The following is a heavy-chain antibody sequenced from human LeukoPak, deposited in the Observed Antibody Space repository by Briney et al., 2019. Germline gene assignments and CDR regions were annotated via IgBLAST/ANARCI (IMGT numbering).Heavy chain of an antibody. CDR2: IYHSGGT. Sequence: PSETLSLTCAVSGGSISSGGYSWSWIRQPPGKGLEWIGYIYHSGGTYYNPSLKSRVTISVDRSKNQFSLKLSSVTAADTAVYYCARGPDPFSFDYWGQGTLVTVSS. CDR3: ARGPDPFSFDY. J-gene: IGHJ4*02. D-gene: IGHD1-14*01. V-gene: IGHV4-30-2*01. CDR1: GGSISSGGYS.